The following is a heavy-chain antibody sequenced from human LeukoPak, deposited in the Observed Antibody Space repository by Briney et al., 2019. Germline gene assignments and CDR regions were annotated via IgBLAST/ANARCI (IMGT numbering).Heavy chain of an antibody. CDR1: GYTFTGYY. D-gene: IGHD1-26*01. V-gene: IGHV1-2*02. CDR3: ASYIVGATDGIDY. J-gene: IGHJ4*02. CDR2: INPNSGGT. Sequence: ASVKVSCKASGYTFTGYYMHGVRQAPGQGLEWMGWINPNSGGTNYAQKFQGRVTMTRDTSISTAYMELSRLRSDDTAVYYCASYIVGATDGIDYWGQGTLVTVSS.